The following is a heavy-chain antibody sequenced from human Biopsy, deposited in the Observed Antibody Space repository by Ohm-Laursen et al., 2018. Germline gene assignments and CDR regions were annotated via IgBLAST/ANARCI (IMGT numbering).Heavy chain of an antibody. J-gene: IGHJ3*02. CDR2: MNPKSGDT. V-gene: IGHV1-8*01. D-gene: IGHD1-7*01. Sequence: SVKVSCKTSGYTFINYDIHWVRQASGQGLEWMGWMNPKSGDTGYAHKFQGRVTMSRNTSISTANLEMSSLRSEDTAVYYCARGRLSGTRRALDIWGQGTMATVSS. CDR3: ARGRLSGTRRALDI. CDR1: GYTFINYD.